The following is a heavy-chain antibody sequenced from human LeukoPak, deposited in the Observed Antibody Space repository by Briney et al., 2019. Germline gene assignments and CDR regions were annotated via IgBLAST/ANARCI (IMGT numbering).Heavy chain of an antibody. CDR2: IYYSGST. CDR3: ARLIQGGIAAAGPDD. J-gene: IGHJ4*02. CDR1: GGSISSSSYY. Sequence: SETLSLTCTVSGGSISSSSYYWGWIRQPPGKGLEWIGSIYYSGSTYYNPSLKSRVTISVDTSKNQFSLKLSSVTAADTAVYYCARLIQGGIAAAGPDDWGQGTLVTVSS. D-gene: IGHD6-13*01. V-gene: IGHV4-39*07.